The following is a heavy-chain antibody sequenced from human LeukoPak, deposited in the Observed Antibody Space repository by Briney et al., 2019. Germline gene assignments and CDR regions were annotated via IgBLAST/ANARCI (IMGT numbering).Heavy chain of an antibody. Sequence: GGSLRLSCVASGFTFSISAMNWVRQAPGKGLEWVSTISGSGGTTDYADSVKGRFTISRDNSKNTLYLQMNSLRAEDTAIYYCAKGAMEDDYYYYGMDVWGQGTTVTVS. D-gene: IGHD1-1*01. CDR3: AKGAMEDDYYYYGMDV. V-gene: IGHV3-23*01. J-gene: IGHJ6*02. CDR2: ISGSGGTT. CDR1: GFTFSISA.